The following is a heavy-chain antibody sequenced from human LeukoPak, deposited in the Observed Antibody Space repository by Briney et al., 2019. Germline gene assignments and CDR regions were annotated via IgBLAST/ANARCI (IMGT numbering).Heavy chain of an antibody. Sequence: SETLSLTCAVYGGSFSGYYWSWIRQPPGKGLEWIGEVNHSGSTNYSPSLKSRVTMSVDTSKNQFSLNLSSVTAADTAVYYCARVVWDGVTVAVQPAATPGSIDYWGQGTLVTVSS. CDR1: GGSFSGYY. CDR3: ARVVWDGVTVAVQPAATPGSIDY. D-gene: IGHD2-2*01. J-gene: IGHJ4*02. V-gene: IGHV4-34*01. CDR2: VNHSGST.